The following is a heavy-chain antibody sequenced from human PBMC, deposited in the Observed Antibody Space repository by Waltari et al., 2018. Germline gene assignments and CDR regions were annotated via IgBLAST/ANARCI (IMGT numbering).Heavy chain of an antibody. Sequence: QVQLQESGPGLVKPSETLSLTCTVSGGSISSYYWSWIRQPPGKGLEWIGYIYYSGSTNYNPSRKSRVTISVDTYKNQFSLKLSSVTAADTAVYYCARLPAVAGGTNWFDPWGQGTLVTVSS. CDR3: ARLPAVAGGTNWFDP. CDR1: GGSISSYY. J-gene: IGHJ5*02. V-gene: IGHV4-59*01. CDR2: IYYSGST. D-gene: IGHD6-19*01.